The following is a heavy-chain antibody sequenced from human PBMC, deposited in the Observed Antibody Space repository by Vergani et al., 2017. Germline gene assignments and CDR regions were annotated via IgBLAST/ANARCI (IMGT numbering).Heavy chain of an antibody. J-gene: IGHJ3*02. Sequence: VQLVESGGGLVKPGGSLRLSCAASGFTFSNAWMSWVRQAPGKGLEWVSYISSSGSTIYYADSVKGRFTISRDNAKNSLYLQMNSLRAEDTAVYYCAREKGMNYYDSSGYYDAFDIWGQGTMVTVSS. V-gene: IGHV3-11*01. CDR1: GFTFSNAW. D-gene: IGHD3-22*01. CDR2: ISSSGSTI. CDR3: AREKGMNYYDSSGYYDAFDI.